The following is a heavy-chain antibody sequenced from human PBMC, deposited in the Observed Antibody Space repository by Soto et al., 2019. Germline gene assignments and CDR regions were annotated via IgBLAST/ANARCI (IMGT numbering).Heavy chain of an antibody. D-gene: IGHD3-10*01. V-gene: IGHV4-39*01. CDR3: ARVPVRKYYRAGSYQNYYFGMDV. J-gene: IGHJ6*02. Sequence: SETLSLTCNVSGGSISSSSYYWGWIRQPPGKGLEWIGSIYYSGSTYYNPSLKSRVTISVDTSKNQFSLKLSSVTAADTAIYFCARVPVRKYYRAGSYQNYYFGMDVWGQGTTVTVSS. CDR2: IYYSGST. CDR1: GGSISSSSYY.